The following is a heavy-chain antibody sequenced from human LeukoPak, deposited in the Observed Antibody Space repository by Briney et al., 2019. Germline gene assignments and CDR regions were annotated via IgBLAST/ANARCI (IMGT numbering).Heavy chain of an antibody. CDR1: GGSISSYY. CDR2: IYYSGST. J-gene: IGHJ5*02. D-gene: IGHD3-3*01. V-gene: IGHV4-59*12. CDR3: ARSYYDFWSGYSNWFDP. Sequence: PSETLSLTCTVSGGSISSYYWSWIRQPPGKGLEWIGYIYYSGSTNYNPSLKSRVTISVDTSKNQFSLKLSSVTAADTAVYYCARSYYDFWSGYSNWFDPWGQGTLVTVSS.